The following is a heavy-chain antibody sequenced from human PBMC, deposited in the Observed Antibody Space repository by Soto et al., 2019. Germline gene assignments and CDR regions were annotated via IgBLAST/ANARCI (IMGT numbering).Heavy chain of an antibody. CDR2: ISGDDGSG. D-gene: IGHD1-26*01. J-gene: IGHJ4*02. V-gene: IGHV3-23*01. CDR3: ASYLQQNPFDY. CDR1: GVTFTTNA. Sequence: ASVKVSCVASGVTFTTNAMDWVRQAPGKGLEWVSFISGDDGSGNYADSVKGRFTISRDNSKNTLYMQLNSLRAEDTAIYYCASYLQQNPFDYWGQGSLVTVSS.